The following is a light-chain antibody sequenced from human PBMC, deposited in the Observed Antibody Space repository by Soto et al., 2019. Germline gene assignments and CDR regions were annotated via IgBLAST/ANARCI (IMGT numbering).Light chain of an antibody. V-gene: IGKV3-15*01. Sequence: EIVMTQSPATLSVSPGERATLSCRASQSVSSNLAWYQQKPGQAPRLLIYGASTRATGIPARFSGSGSGTEFTLTISRLEPEDFAVYYCQQYGSSLGVTFGGGTKVEIK. CDR2: GAS. CDR1: QSVSSN. CDR3: QQYGSSLGVT. J-gene: IGKJ4*01.